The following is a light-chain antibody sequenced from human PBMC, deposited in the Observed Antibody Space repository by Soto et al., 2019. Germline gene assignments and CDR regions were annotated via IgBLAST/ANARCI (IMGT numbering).Light chain of an antibody. J-gene: IGLJ1*01. CDR3: SSYTSSSLDV. CDR2: DVS. V-gene: IGLV2-14*01. Sequence: QSALTQPVSVSGSPGQSITLSCTGTNNDVGGYESVSWYQQYAGRAPRLIIYDVSNRPSGVSGRFSGSKFGNTASLTISGLQAEDEADYYCSSYTSSSLDVFGTGTKVTVL. CDR1: NNDVGGYES.